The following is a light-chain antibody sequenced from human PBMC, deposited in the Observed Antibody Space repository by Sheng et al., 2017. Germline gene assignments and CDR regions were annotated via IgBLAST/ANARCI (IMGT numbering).Light chain of an antibody. CDR2: EVT. J-gene: IGLJ1*01. CDR1: SSDVGGYNR. V-gene: IGLV2-18*02. CDR3: WSYTSTNTYV. Sequence: QSALTQPPSVSGSPGQSVSISCTGSSSDVGGYNRVSWYQQAPGAAPKLMIYEVTSRPSGVPDRFSGSKSGDTASLTISGLQAEDEADYYCWSYTSTNTYVFGSGTKVT.